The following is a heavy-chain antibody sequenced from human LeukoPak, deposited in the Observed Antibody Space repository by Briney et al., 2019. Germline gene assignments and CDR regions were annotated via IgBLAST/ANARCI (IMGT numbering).Heavy chain of an antibody. J-gene: IGHJ3*01. D-gene: IGHD3-9*01. CDR1: GFTFSDYS. Sequence: GGSLRLSCAASGFTFSDYSMNWVRQAPGKGLEWVATIKLDGSEKYYVDSVKGRLTISRDNAKNSLYLQMNSLRAEDTAVYYCARDRSDIVTGYNDAFDVWGQGTMVTVSP. CDR2: IKLDGSEK. V-gene: IGHV3-7*01. CDR3: ARDRSDIVTGYNDAFDV.